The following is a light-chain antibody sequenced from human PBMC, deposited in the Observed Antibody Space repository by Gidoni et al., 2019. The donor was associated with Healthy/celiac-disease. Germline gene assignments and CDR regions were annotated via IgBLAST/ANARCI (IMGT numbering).Light chain of an antibody. CDR2: GAS. CDR3: QQYGSSPT. Sequence: EIVLTQPPGTLSLSPGERATHSCRASQSVSSSYLAWYQQKPGQAPRLLIYGASSRATGIPYSFSGSGSGTDFTLTISRLEPEDFAVYYCQQYGSSPTFGGGTKVEIK. J-gene: IGKJ4*01. V-gene: IGKV3-20*01. CDR1: QSVSSSY.